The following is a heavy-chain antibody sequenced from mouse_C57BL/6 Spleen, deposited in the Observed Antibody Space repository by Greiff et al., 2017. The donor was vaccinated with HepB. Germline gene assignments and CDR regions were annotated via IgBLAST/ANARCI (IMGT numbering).Heavy chain of an antibody. D-gene: IGHD4-1*01. Sequence: QVQLQQSGAELVKPGASVKISCKASGYAFSSYWMNWVKQRPGKGLEWIGQIYPGDGDTNYNRKFKGKATLTADKSSSTAYMQLSSLTSKDSAVYFCARSGTGDYFDYWGQGTTLTVSS. CDR2: IYPGDGDT. J-gene: IGHJ2*01. CDR1: GYAFSSYW. CDR3: ARSGTGDYFDY. V-gene: IGHV1-80*01.